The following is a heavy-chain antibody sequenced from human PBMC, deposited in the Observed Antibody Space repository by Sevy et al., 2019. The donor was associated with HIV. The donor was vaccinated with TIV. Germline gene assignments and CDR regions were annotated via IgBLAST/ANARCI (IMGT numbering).Heavy chain of an antibody. V-gene: IGHV4-59*01. CDR3: ARGGTRVITTSFFDS. Sequence: SETLSLTCTVSGDSISNYCWSWIRQPPGKGLEWIGYIYYSGGTNYNPSLKSRVTISVDTSKNQFSLKLSSVTAADTAVYYCARGGTRVITTSFFDSWGQGTLVTVSS. CDR2: IYYSGGT. D-gene: IGHD3-10*01. J-gene: IGHJ4*02. CDR1: GDSISNYC.